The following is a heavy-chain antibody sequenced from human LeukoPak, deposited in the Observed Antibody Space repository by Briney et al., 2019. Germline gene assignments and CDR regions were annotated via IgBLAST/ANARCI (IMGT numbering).Heavy chain of an antibody. V-gene: IGHV3-23*01. Sequence: PGGSLRLSCAASGFSFSSSSMSWVRQAPGKGLEWVSVISGSGGSTYYADSVKGRFTISRDNSKNTLYLQMNSLRAEDTAVYYCAKDRGIFDYWGQGTLVTVSS. CDR2: ISGSGGST. CDR3: AKDRGIFDY. J-gene: IGHJ4*02. CDR1: GFSFSSSS.